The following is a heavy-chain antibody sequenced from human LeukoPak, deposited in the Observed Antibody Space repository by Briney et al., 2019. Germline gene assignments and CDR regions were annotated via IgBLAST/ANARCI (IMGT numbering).Heavy chain of an antibody. CDR1: GFTFSDYY. J-gene: IGHJ4*02. CDR3: ARVKGSYSVDC. D-gene: IGHD3-10*01. Sequence: PGGSLRLSCAASGFTFSDYYMSWLRKAPGKGLEWVSFNSSSSSYTHYTDSVKGRFTISRDNAKNSLYLQMNSLRVEDTAVYYCARVKGSYSVDCWGQGTLVTVSS. V-gene: IGHV3-11*06. CDR2: NSSSSSYT.